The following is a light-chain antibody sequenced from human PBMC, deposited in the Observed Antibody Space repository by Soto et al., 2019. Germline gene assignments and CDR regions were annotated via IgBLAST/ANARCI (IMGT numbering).Light chain of an antibody. CDR2: TAA. J-gene: IGKJ2*01. V-gene: IGKV1-39*01. Sequence: IHMTQSPSSLSASVGDRVTITCRASQRITTYLNWYQQKPGKAPKLLISTAATLQGGVPSRFSGSGSGTDFTLTITTLQPEDFATYFCQQSYSTPYTFGQGTKLENK. CDR1: QRITTY. CDR3: QQSYSTPYT.